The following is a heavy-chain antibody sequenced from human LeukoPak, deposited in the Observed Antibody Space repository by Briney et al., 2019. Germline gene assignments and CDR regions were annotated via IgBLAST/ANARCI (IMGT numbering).Heavy chain of an antibody. CDR2: ISSSSSYI. J-gene: IGHJ4*02. V-gene: IGHV3-21*01. CDR3: ARDFSLGLLWFGELSGSPPGNIDY. Sequence: GGSLRLSCAASGFTFSSYSMNWVRQAPGKGLEWVSSISSSSSYIYYADSVKGRFTISRDNAKNSLYLQMNSLRAEDTAVYYCARDFSLGLLWFGELSGSPPGNIDYWGQGTLVTVSS. D-gene: IGHD3-10*01. CDR1: GFTFSSYS.